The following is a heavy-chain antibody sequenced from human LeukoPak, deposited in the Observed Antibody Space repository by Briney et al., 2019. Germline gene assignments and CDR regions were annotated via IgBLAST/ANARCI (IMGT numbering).Heavy chain of an antibody. Sequence: GGSLRLSCVASGFTFSNYWMSWVRQSPGKGLEWVANIKQDGSEKYYVDSVKGRFTISRDNAKNSLYLQMNSLRAEDTAVYYCARGRGLDYWGQGTLVTVSS. CDR3: ARGRGLDY. CDR1: GFTFSNYW. V-gene: IGHV3-7*05. J-gene: IGHJ4*02. CDR2: IKQDGSEK.